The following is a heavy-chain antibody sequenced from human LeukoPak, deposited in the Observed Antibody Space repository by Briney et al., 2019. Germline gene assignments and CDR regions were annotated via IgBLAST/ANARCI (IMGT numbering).Heavy chain of an antibody. D-gene: IGHD4-23*01. CDR2: INSDGSST. J-gene: IGHJ3*02. Sequence: GGSLRLSCAASGFTFSSYWMHWVRQVPGKGLVWASRINSDGSSTTYADYVKGRFTISRDNAKNTLYLQMNSLRAEEDTAVYYCARDKYGGNSNAFDIWGQGTMVTVSS. V-gene: IGHV3-74*01. CDR1: GFTFSSYW. CDR3: ARDKYGGNSNAFDI.